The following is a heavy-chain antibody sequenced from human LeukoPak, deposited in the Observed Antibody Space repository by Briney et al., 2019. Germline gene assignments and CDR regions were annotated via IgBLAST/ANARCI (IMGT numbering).Heavy chain of an antibody. CDR1: GYTFTSYD. J-gene: IGHJ4*02. CDR3: ARTDGGY. V-gene: IGHV1-8*03. Sequence: GASVKVSCKASGYTFTSYDIYWVRQTTAQGLEWMGWMNPNSGNTGYSQKLQGRVTITTNTYISTAYMELSSLRSDDTAVYYCARTDGGYWGQGTLVTVSS. CDR2: MNPNSGNT. D-gene: IGHD4-23*01.